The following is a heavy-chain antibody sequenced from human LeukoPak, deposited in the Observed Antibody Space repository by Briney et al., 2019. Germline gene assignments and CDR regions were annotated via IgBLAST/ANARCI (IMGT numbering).Heavy chain of an antibody. J-gene: IGHJ4*02. CDR2: IRYDGRNK. V-gene: IGHV3-30*02. CDR1: GFIFSSYG. Sequence: PGGSLGLSCAASGFIFSSYGMHWVRQAPGKGLEWVAFIRYDGRNKYYADSVKGRFSISRDNSKNTLYLQMNSLRAEDTAVYYCANTYYFDYWGQGTLVTVSS. CDR3: ANTYYFDY.